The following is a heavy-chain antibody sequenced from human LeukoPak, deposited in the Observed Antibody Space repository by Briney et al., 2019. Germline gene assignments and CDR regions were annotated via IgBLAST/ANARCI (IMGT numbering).Heavy chain of an antibody. J-gene: IGHJ6*03. CDR3: ARESSGAYYYFYMDV. D-gene: IGHD7-27*01. CDR1: GFTFSSYY. Sequence: GGSLRLSCAASGFTFSSYYMSWVPQAPGKGREGVANIKQDGSEKYYVDSVKGRFTISRDNAKNSLYLQMHSLRAEDTAVYYCARESSGAYYYFYMDVWGKGTTVTVSS. V-gene: IGHV3-7*01. CDR2: IKQDGSEK.